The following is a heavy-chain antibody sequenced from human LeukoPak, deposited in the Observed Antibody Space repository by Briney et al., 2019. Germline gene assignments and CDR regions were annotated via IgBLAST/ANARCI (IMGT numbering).Heavy chain of an antibody. V-gene: IGHV3-30*03. J-gene: IGHJ5*02. CDR1: GFTFRGYG. Sequence: AGGSLRLSCEASGFTFRGYGMHWVRQSPGKGLEWVAVISYDGNAKAFADSVKGRFIISRDNPKNTLFLQMNSLRPEDTGLYYCARDRHSYGFTLAAWGQGTPVIVSS. D-gene: IGHD5-18*01. CDR3: ARDRHSYGFTLAA. CDR2: ISYDGNAK.